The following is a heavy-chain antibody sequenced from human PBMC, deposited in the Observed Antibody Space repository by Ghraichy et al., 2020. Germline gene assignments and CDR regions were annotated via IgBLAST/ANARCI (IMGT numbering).Heavy chain of an antibody. D-gene: IGHD5-12*01. J-gene: IGHJ4*02. CDR2: IYYTGIT. CDR1: GGSISSNSYY. CDR3: VRGSHVVASNY. V-gene: IGHV4-39*07. Sequence: SETLSLTYTVSGGSISSNSYYWGWIRQPPGKGLERIGSIYYTGITSYNPSLKSRVTISVDTSRNQFSLNLSSVTAADTAVYYCVRGSHVVASNYWGQGTLITVSS.